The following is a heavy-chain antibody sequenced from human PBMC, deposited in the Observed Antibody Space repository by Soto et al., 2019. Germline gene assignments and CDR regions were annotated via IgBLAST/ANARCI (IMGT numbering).Heavy chain of an antibody. J-gene: IGHJ4*02. CDR2: INPNGGST. V-gene: IGHV1-46*01. D-gene: IGHD3-9*01. CDR3: ARGLGLGDC. Sequence: QVQLVQSGAEVKKPGASVKVSCKASGYTFSSYYIHWVRQAPGQGLEWIGIINPNGGSTNYSQNFEGRLTVTRDTSTATVYMVLSALTADDTAMYYCARGLGLGDCWGQRTLVTVSS. CDR1: GYTFSSYY.